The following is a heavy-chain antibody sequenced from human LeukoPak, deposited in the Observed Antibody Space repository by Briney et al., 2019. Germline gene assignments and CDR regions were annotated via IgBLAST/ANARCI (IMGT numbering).Heavy chain of an antibody. Sequence: TASGTLSLTCTVSGGSISSYYWSWIRQPPGKGMEWLGYIYYSGSTNYNPSLKSRVTISVDTSKNQFSLKLSSVTAADTAVYYCARDRPTTVTNWFDPWGQGTLVTVSS. D-gene: IGHD4-17*01. CDR1: GGSISSYY. V-gene: IGHV4-59*12. CDR3: ARDRPTTVTNWFDP. CDR2: IYYSGST. J-gene: IGHJ5*02.